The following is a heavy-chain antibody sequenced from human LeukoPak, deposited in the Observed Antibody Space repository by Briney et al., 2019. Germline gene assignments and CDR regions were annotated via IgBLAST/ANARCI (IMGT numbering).Heavy chain of an antibody. CDR1: GYTFTGYY. CDR3: ARGTVVVVAGTDWFDP. CDR2: INPNSGGT. V-gene: IGHV1-2*02. Sequence: GASVKVSCKASGYTFTGYYMHCVRHAPGQGLEWMGWINPNSGGTNYAQKFQGRVTMTRGTSISTAYMELSRLRSDDTAVYYCARGTVVVVAGTDWFDPWGQGTLVTVSS. J-gene: IGHJ5*02. D-gene: IGHD2-15*01.